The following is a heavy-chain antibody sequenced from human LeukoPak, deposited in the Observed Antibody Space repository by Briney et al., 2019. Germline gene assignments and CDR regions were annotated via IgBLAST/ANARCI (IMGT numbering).Heavy chain of an antibody. CDR1: GFTFSSYE. Sequence: GGSLRLSCAASGFTFSSYEMSWVRQARGKGLEWVSYISSSGSTIYYADSVKGRFTISRGNAKNSLYLQMDSLGPEDTAVYYCARDPYSGNYGNDYYYYMDVWGKGTTVTISS. CDR3: ARDPYSGNYGNDYYYYMDV. D-gene: IGHD1-26*01. J-gene: IGHJ6*03. CDR2: ISSSGSTI. V-gene: IGHV3-48*03.